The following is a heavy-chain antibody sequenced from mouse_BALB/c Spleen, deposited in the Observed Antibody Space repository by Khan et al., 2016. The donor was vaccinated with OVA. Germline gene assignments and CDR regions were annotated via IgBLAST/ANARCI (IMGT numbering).Heavy chain of an antibody. D-gene: IGHD1-1*01. J-gene: IGHJ2*01. CDR2: ISSGGGCYI. V-gene: IGHV5-9-3*01. CDR3: SRVYFGYFDY. CDR1: GFTFSKYA. Sequence: EVELVESGGGLVKPGDSLKLSCAASGFTFSKYAMSWVRQTPEKRLEWVATISSGGGCYIYYPDRVKGRFILFRDNAKHTLHLQMSSLRSEDTAMYSCSRVYFGYFDYWGQGTTLTVSS.